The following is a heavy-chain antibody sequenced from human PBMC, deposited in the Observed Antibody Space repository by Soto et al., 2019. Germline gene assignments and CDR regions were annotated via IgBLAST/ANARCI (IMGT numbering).Heavy chain of an antibody. CDR2: MNPNSGDT. D-gene: IGHD5-12*01. CDR1: GYRFSDYY. CDR3: ARESGGATATLDYYYFYMDV. V-gene: IGHV1-2*02. Sequence: QVQLVQSGAEVKKPGASVTVSCTASGYRFSDYYLHWVRQAPGQGPEWMGWMNPNSGDTKYAQKFKGRVTMTRDTSVRTAFMELNWLKSDDTAVYYCARESGGATATLDYYYFYMDVWGIGTTVTVSS. J-gene: IGHJ6*03.